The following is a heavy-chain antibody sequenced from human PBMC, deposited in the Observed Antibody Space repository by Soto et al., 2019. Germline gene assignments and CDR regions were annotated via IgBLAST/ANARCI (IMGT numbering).Heavy chain of an antibody. CDR1: GFTFSSYG. V-gene: IGHV3-33*01. J-gene: IGHJ3*02. CDR2: IWYDGSNK. CDR3: ARESGPHAFDI. D-gene: IGHD6-25*01. Sequence: GGSLRLSCAASGFTFSSYGMHWVRQAPGKGLEWVAVIWYDGSNKYYADSVKGRFTISRDNSKNTLYLQMNSLRAEDTAVYYCARESGPHAFDIWGQGTMVTVSS.